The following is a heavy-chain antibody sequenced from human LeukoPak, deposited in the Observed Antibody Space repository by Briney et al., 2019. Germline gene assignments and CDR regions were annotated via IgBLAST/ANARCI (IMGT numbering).Heavy chain of an antibody. J-gene: IGHJ4*02. CDR2: IKQDGSEK. CDR3: ARDPITMDY. D-gene: IGHD3-10*01. Sequence: GGSLRLSCAASGFTFSSCAMSWVRQAPGKGLEWVANIKQDGSEKYYVDSVKGRFTISRDNAKNSLYLQMNSLRAEDTAVYYCARDPITMDYWGQGTLVTVSS. CDR1: GFTFSSCA. V-gene: IGHV3-7*01.